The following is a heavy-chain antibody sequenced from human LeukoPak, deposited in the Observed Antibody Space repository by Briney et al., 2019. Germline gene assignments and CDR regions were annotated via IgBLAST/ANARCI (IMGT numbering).Heavy chain of an antibody. CDR2: ISYDGSNK. Sequence: GGSLRLSCAASGFTFSSYGMHWVRQAPGKGLEWVAVISYDGSNKYYADSVKGRFTISRDNSKNTLYLQMNSLKAEDTAVYYCARDYDTFDFRGQGTLVTVSS. CDR3: ARDYDTFDF. D-gene: IGHD3-9*01. V-gene: IGHV3-30*03. J-gene: IGHJ4*02. CDR1: GFTFSSYG.